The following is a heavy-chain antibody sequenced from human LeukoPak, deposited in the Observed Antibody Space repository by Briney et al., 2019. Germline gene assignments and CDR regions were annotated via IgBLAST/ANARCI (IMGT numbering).Heavy chain of an antibody. CDR3: ATWSGYHHVY. D-gene: IGHD3-3*01. CDR1: GFTFRNSA. V-gene: IGHV3-64*01. Sequence: GGSLRLSCVASGFTFRNSAMHWVRQPPGKGLEYVSAISSDGGATYYSNSVKGRFTVSRDNSKNTLYLQMGSLRAEDMAVYYCATWSGYHHVYWGQGTQVTVSS. CDR2: ISSDGGAT. J-gene: IGHJ4*02.